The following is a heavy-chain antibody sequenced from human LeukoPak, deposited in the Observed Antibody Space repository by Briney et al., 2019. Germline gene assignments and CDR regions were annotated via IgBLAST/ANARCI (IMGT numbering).Heavy chain of an antibody. V-gene: IGHV1-69*05. CDR1: GGTFSSYA. CDR2: IIPIFGTA. J-gene: IGHJ6*03. CDR3: ARTYYDILTGYSPPHYYYYMDV. D-gene: IGHD3-9*01. Sequence: ASVKVSCKASGGTFSSYAISWVRQAPGQGLERMGGIIPIFGTANYAQKFQGRVTITTDESTSTAYMELSSLRSEDTAVYYCARTYYDILTGYSPPHYYYYMDVWGKGTTVTVSS.